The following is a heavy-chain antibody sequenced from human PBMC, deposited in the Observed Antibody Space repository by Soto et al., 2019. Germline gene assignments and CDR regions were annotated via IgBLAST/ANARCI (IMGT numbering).Heavy chain of an antibody. Sequence: LTCTVSGGSISSYYWSWIRQPPGKGLEWIGYIYYSGSTNYNPSLKSRVTISVDTSKNQFSLKLSSVTAADTAVYYCARGIETAGYDFWSGYRRLDYYYGMDVWGQGTTVTVSS. J-gene: IGHJ6*02. V-gene: IGHV4-59*01. CDR2: IYYSGST. D-gene: IGHD3-3*01. CDR1: GGSISSYY. CDR3: ARGIETAGYDFWSGYRRLDYYYGMDV.